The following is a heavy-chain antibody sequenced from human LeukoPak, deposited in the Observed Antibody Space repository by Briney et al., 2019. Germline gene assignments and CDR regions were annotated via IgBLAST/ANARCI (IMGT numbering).Heavy chain of an antibody. Sequence: SETLSLTCAVYGGSFSGYYWSWIRQPPGKGLEWIGEINHSGSTNYNPSLKSRVTISVDTSKNKVSLKLSSVTAADTAVYYCAIHIVVVPAAKKKNWFDPWGQGTLVTVSS. J-gene: IGHJ5*02. V-gene: IGHV4-34*01. D-gene: IGHD2-2*01. CDR3: AIHIVVVPAAKKKNWFDP. CDR2: INHSGST. CDR1: GGSFSGYY.